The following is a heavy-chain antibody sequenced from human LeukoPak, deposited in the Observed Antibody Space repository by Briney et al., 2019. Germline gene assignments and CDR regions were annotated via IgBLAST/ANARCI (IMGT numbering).Heavy chain of an antibody. CDR3: ARVSGLGMNEYYQH. J-gene: IGHJ1*01. CDR1: AFTFRSYA. CDR2: ISGSGVST. D-gene: IGHD3-16*01. Sequence: GGSLRLSCAASAFTFRSYAMSWVRQAPGQGLEWVSTISGSGVSTHYADSVKGRFTISRDNSKSTLFLQMNSLRAEDTAVYYCARVSGLGMNEYYQHWGQGTLVTVPS. V-gene: IGHV3-23*01.